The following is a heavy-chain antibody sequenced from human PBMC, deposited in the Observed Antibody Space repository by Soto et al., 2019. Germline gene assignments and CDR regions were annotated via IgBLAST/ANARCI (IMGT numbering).Heavy chain of an antibody. CDR2: IYYSGST. J-gene: IGHJ1*01. V-gene: IGHV4-31*03. CDR1: GGSISSGGYY. CDR3: ARDLSGSYFPYFQH. Sequence: QVQLQESGPGLVKPSQTLSLTCTVSGGSISSGGYYWSWIRQHPGKGLEWIGYIYYSGSTYYNPSLKSRVTISVDTSKNKLSLKLSSVTAADTAVYYCARDLSGSYFPYFQHWGQGTLVTVSS. D-gene: IGHD1-26*01.